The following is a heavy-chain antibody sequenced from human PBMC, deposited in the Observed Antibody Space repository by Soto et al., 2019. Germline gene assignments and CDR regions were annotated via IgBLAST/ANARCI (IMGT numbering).Heavy chain of an antibody. CDR3: ARDSDPWSSSPGLGGMDV. J-gene: IGHJ6*02. CDR1: GFTFSSYA. V-gene: IGHV3-30-3*01. D-gene: IGHD6-6*01. Sequence: QVQLVESGGGVVQPGRSLRLSCAASGFTFSSYAMHWVGQAPGKGLEGVAVISYDGSNKYYADSVKGRFTISRDNSKNTLYLQMNSLRAEDTAVYYCARDSDPWSSSPGLGGMDVWGQGTTVTVSS. CDR2: ISYDGSNK.